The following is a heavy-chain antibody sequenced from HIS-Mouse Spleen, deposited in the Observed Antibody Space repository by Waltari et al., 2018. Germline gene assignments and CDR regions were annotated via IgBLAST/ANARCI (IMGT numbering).Heavy chain of an antibody. CDR2: IYTSGST. D-gene: IGHD5-12*01. CDR3: ARDSLGGYSGSYDAFDI. V-gene: IGHV4-4*07. J-gene: IGHJ3*02. Sequence: QVQLQESGPGLVKPSETLSLTCTVSGGSISSYYWSWIRQPAGKGLEWTGRIYTSGSTNYNPSLKSRVTMSVDTSKNQFSLKLSSVTAADTAVYYCARDSLGGYSGSYDAFDIWGQGTMVTVSS. CDR1: GGSISSYY.